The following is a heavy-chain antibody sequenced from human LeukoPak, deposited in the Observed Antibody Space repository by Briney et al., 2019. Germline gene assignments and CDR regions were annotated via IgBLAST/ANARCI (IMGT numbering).Heavy chain of an antibody. CDR2: ISSSSSYI. Sequence: PGGSLRLSCAASGFTFSSYSMNWVRQAPGKGLEWVSSISSSSSYIYYADSVKGRFTISRDNAKNSLYLQMNSLRAEDTAVYYCARGSLKVKWLLQYYFDYWGQGTLVTVSS. CDR3: ARGSLKVKWLLQYYFDY. CDR1: GFTFSSYS. D-gene: IGHD3-22*01. J-gene: IGHJ4*02. V-gene: IGHV3-21*01.